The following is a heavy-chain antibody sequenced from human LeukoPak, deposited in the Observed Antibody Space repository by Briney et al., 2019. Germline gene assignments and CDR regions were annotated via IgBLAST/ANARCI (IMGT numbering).Heavy chain of an antibody. V-gene: IGHV4-30-2*01. CDR3: ARQVLGIAAAGTDY. CDR2: IYHRGIT. J-gene: IGHJ4*02. D-gene: IGHD6-13*01. Sequence: PSETLSLTCTVSGGSISSGGYYWSWIRQPPGKGLEWIGYIYHRGITHYNPSLKSRVSISVDTSKNQFSLRLISVTAADTAVYYCARQVLGIAAAGTDYWGQGTLVTVSS. CDR1: GGSISSGGYY.